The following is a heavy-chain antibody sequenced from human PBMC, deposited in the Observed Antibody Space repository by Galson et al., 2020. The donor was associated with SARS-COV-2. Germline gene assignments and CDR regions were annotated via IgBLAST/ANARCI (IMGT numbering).Heavy chain of an antibody. CDR2: IYYSGST. CDR3: ARGGRPNKGYSYGLRSYYYYYYMDV. Sequence: SETLSLTCTVSGGSISSYYWSWIRQPPGKGLEWIGYIYYSGSTNYNPSLKSRVTISVDTSKNQFSLKLSSVTAADTAVYYCARGGRPNKGYSYGLRSYYYYYYMDVWGKGTTVTVSS. J-gene: IGHJ6*03. V-gene: IGHV4-59*01. CDR1: GGSISSYY. D-gene: IGHD5-18*01.